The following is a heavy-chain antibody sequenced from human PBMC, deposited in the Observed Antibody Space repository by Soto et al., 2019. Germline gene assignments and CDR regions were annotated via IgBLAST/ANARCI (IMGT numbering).Heavy chain of an antibody. V-gene: IGHV1-18*01. CDR2: ISAYNGNT. D-gene: IGHD6-6*01. CDR3: ARGHNRRQAAARPHYNYYFDY. Sequence: QVQLVQSGAEVKKPGASVKVSCKASGYTFTSYGISWVRQAPGQGLEWMGWISAYNGNTNYAQKLQGRVTMTTDTSTSTAYMELRSLRSDDTAVYYCARGHNRRQAAARPHYNYYFDYWGQGTLVTVSS. CDR1: GYTFTSYG. J-gene: IGHJ4*02.